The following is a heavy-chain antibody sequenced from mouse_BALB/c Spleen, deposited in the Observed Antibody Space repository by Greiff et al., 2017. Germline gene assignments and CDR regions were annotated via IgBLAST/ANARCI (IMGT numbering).Heavy chain of an antibody. J-gene: IGHJ4*01. D-gene: IGHD2-14*01. Sequence: EVQLQQSGAELVRPGALVKLSCKASGFNIKDYYMHWVKQRPEQGLEWIGWIDPENGNTIYDPKFQGKASITADTSSNTAYLQLSSLTSEDTAVYYCARRGYRAYDAMDYWGQGTSVTVSS. CDR3: ARRGYRAYDAMDY. V-gene: IGHV14-1*02. CDR1: GFNIKDYY. CDR2: IDPENGNT.